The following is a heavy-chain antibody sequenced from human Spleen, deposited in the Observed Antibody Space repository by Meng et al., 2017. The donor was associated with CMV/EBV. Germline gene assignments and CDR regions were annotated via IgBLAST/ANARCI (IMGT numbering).Heavy chain of an antibody. CDR1: GGPISSSSYC. J-gene: IGHJ4*02. V-gene: IGHV4-39*07. CDR3: ARNVPGTSAYYD. Sequence: HPHLRESLPGLVKPLDTLSPTVTFLGGPISSSSYCWGWIRQPPGKGLEWIGSIYYSGSTYYNPSLKSRVTMSVDTSKNQFSLNLNSVTAVDTAVYYCARNVPGTSAYYDWGQGTLVTVSS. CDR2: IYYSGST. D-gene: IGHD3-22*01.